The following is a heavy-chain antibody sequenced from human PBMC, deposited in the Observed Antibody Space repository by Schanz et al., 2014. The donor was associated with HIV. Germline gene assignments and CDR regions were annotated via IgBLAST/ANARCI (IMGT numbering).Heavy chain of an antibody. V-gene: IGHV3-23*01. D-gene: IGHD3-22*01. Sequence: EVHLLESGGGLAQPGGSLRLSCVASGFTFNNYAMTWVRQAPGKGLEWVSSISESGGRTYYADSANGRFTISRDNSKNTLYLQMTTLRTEDTAVYYCAKPEYDSRGNSQSHFDSWGQGTLVTVSS. CDR1: GFTFNNYA. CDR2: ISESGGRT. J-gene: IGHJ4*02. CDR3: AKPEYDSRGNSQSHFDS.